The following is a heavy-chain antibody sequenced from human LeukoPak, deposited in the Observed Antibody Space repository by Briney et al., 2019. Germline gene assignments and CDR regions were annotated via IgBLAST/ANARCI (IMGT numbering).Heavy chain of an antibody. Sequence: GGSLRLSCAASGFTFSSYSMNWVRQAPGKGLEWVSSISSSSSYIYYADSVKGRFTISRDNAKNSLYLQMNSLRAEDTAVCYCATKGGPTTYGKYYYYMDVWGKGTTVTISS. V-gene: IGHV3-21*01. J-gene: IGHJ6*03. CDR3: ATKGGPTTYGKYYYYMDV. CDR1: GFTFSSYS. D-gene: IGHD1-26*01. CDR2: ISSSSSYI.